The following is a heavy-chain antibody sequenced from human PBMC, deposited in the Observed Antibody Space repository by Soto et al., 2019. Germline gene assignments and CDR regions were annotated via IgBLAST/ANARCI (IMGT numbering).Heavy chain of an antibody. Sequence: QVTLKESGPVLVKPTETLTLTCTVSGFSLSNARMGVSWIRQPPGKALEWLAHIFSNDEKSYSTSLKSRLIISKDTSKSQVVLTMTNMDPVDTATYYCARIQGYGMDVWGQGTTVTVSS. CDR1: GFSLSNARMG. V-gene: IGHV2-26*01. CDR3: ARIQGYGMDV. CDR2: IFSNDEK. J-gene: IGHJ6*02.